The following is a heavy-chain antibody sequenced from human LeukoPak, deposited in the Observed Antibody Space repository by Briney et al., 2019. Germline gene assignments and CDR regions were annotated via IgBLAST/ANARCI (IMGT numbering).Heavy chain of an antibody. D-gene: IGHD1-20*01. CDR1: GGSISTYY. Sequence: SETLSLTCTVSGGSISTYYWNWIRQPAGKGLEWIGHIYSSGSTNYNPSLKSRVTMSVDTSKNQFSLKLSSVTAADTAVYYCARGLTGNRFDPWGQGTLVTVPS. J-gene: IGHJ5*02. CDR2: IYSSGST. V-gene: IGHV4-4*07. CDR3: ARGLTGNRFDP.